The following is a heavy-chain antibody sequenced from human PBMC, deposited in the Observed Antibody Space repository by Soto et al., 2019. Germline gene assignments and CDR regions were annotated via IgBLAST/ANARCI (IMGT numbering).Heavy chain of an antibody. D-gene: IGHD3-10*01. CDR1: GGSISSYY. CDR2: IYYIGST. CDR3: ARFTGNYYGSGSYDYFDY. J-gene: IGHJ4*02. Sequence: PSETLSLTCTVSGGSISSYYWSWIRQPPGKGLEWIGYIYYIGSTNYNPSLKSRVTISVDTSKNHFSLKLSFVTAADTAVYYCARFTGNYYGSGSYDYFDYWGQGTLVTVSS. V-gene: IGHV4-59*08.